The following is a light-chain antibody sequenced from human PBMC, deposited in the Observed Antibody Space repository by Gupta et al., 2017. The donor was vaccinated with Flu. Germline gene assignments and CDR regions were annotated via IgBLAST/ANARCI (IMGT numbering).Light chain of an antibody. V-gene: IGKV1-39*01. J-gene: IGKJ4*01. CDR1: QSISSY. CDR2: AAS. Sequence: PSSLSASVGDRVTITCRASQSISSYLNWYQQKPGKAPKLLIYAASSLQSGVPSRFSGSGSGTDFTLTISSLQPEDFATNYCQQSYSTPPNFGGGTKVEIK. CDR3: QQSYSTPPN.